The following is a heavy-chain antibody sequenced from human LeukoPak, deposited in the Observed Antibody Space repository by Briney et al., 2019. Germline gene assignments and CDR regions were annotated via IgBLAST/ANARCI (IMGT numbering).Heavy chain of an antibody. CDR2: ISGSGGST. J-gene: IGHJ5*02. D-gene: IGHD6-13*01. Sequence: GGSLRLSCAASGFTFSSYGLNWVRQAPGKGLEWVSVISGSGGSTYYADSVKGRFTISRDNSKDTLYLQMNSLRAEDTAVYYCAKSGYSSSWSNAAVYNWFDPWGQGTLVTVSS. CDR1: GFTFSSYG. CDR3: AKSGYSSSWSNAAVYNWFDP. V-gene: IGHV3-23*01.